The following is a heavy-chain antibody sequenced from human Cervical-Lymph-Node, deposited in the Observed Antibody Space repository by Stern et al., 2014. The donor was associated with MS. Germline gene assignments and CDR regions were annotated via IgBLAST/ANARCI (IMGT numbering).Heavy chain of an antibody. J-gene: IGHJ5*02. V-gene: IGHV4-4*08. Sequence: QIQLQQSGPGLVRPSETLSLTCTVSGGSISNFYWNWIRQPPGKGLEWIGHIYPGGTTNYSPSLQGRLTIPLDASKNQFPLRLTSATAADTAVYYCAAGVGWEASAWGQGALVTVSS. CDR2: IYPGGTT. CDR1: GGSISNFY. CDR3: AAGVGWEASA. D-gene: IGHD1-26*01.